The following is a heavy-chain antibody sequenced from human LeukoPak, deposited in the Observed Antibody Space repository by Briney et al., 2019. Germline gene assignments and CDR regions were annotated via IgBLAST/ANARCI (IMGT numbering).Heavy chain of an antibody. Sequence: GASVKVSCKASGYTFTGYYMHWVRQAPGQGLEWMGWINPNSGGTNYAQKFQGRVTMTRDTSISTAYMELSRLRSDDTAVYYCAREEKYYYDSSGYYYGSAFDIWGQGTMVTVSS. CDR2: INPNSGGT. CDR1: GYTFTGYY. V-gene: IGHV1-2*02. J-gene: IGHJ3*02. D-gene: IGHD3-22*01. CDR3: AREEKYYYDSSGYYYGSAFDI.